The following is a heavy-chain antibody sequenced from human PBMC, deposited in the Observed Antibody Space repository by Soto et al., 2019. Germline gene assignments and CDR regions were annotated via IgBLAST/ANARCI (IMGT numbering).Heavy chain of an antibody. CDR3: VKCCCNGWIFCYFEF. J-gene: IGHJ4*02. CDR1: GFTFSNYA. V-gene: IGHV3-64D*06. D-gene: IGHD3-3*01. Sequence: GGSLRLSCSASGFTFSNYAMHWVRQAPGKGLEYVSAISINGGNTYYADSVKGRFTISRDNSKNTVYLQMSSLRAEDTAVYYCVKCCCNGWIFCYFEFWGQGTLVTVSS. CDR2: ISINGGNT.